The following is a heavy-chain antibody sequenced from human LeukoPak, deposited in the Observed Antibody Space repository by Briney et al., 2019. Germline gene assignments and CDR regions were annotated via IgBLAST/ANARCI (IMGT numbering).Heavy chain of an antibody. CDR2: ISAYNGNT. J-gene: IGHJ6*04. D-gene: IGHD5-12*01. Sequence: GASVKVSCKASGYTFTSYGISGVRQAPGQGLEWMGWISAYNGNTNYAQKLQGRVTMTTDTSTSTAYMELRSLRSDDTAVYYCARDLSGYDLIGMHVWGKGTTVTVSS. V-gene: IGHV1-18*04. CDR3: ARDLSGYDLIGMHV. CDR1: GYTFTSYG.